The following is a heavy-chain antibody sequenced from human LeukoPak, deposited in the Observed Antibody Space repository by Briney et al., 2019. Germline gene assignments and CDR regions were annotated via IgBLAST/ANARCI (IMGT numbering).Heavy chain of an antibody. CDR3: ARRGSSPDY. CDR2: ISRDGGST. CDR1: GFTFDDYS. J-gene: IGHJ4*02. V-gene: IGHV3-43*02. Sequence: GGSLRLSCAASGFTFDDYSMHWVRQAPGKGLEWVSLISRDGGSTYYADSVKGRFTISRDNSKNSLYLQMNSLRAEDTAVYYCARRGSSPDYWGQGALVTVSS. D-gene: IGHD6-6*01.